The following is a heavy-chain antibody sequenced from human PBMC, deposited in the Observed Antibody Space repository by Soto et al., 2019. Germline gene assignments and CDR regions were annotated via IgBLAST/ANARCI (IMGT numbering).Heavy chain of an antibody. CDR3: ANSWTTLTTGFDF. J-gene: IGHJ4*02. CDR1: GFTCSNYT. V-gene: IGHV3-30*18. D-gene: IGHD4-17*01. Sequence: PGRALRLSCVASGFTCSNYTMHWVRQAPGKGLGWVAVISSDGSEKYYLDSVRDRFTISRDNSKNTLYLQMNNLRPEDTAMYYCANSWTTLTTGFDFWGQGALVTVSS. CDR2: ISSDGSEK.